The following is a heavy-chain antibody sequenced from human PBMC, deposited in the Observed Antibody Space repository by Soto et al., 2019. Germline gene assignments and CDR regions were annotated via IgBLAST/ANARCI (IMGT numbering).Heavy chain of an antibody. V-gene: IGHV3-30*18. J-gene: IGHJ6*02. CDR1: RITFSTYA. CDR2: ISNDGSHK. D-gene: IGHD5-18*01. CDR3: AKGDAAMVAGYNYGLDV. Sequence: GGSLRLSCAASRITFSTYAMHWVRQAPGKGLEWVAVISNDGSHKYYADSVKGRFTLSRDNSKNTLYLQMNGLRAEDTGMYYCAKGDAAMVAGYNYGLDVWGQGTTVTVPS.